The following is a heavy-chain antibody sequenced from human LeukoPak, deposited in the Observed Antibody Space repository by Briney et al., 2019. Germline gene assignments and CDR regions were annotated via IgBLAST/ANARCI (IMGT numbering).Heavy chain of an antibody. CDR2: ISSSSSYV. CDR1: GFTFSSYS. CDR3: ARVTPYGDYDYYYYYMDV. J-gene: IGHJ6*03. D-gene: IGHD4-17*01. V-gene: IGHV3-21*04. Sequence: GGSLRLSCAASGFTFSSYSMNWVRQAPGKGLEWVSSISSSSSYVYYADSVKGRFTIARDNAKNSLYLQMNSLRAEDTALYYCARVTPYGDYDYYYYYMDVWGKGTTVTVSS.